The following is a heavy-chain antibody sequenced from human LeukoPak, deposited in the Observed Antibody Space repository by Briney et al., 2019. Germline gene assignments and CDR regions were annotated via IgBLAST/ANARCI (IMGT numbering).Heavy chain of an antibody. J-gene: IGHJ4*02. CDR1: GFTFSSYG. CDR2: ISGSGGST. CDR3: AKEGIAVARPLDY. Sequence: GGSLRLSRAASGFTFSSYGMHWVRQAPGKGLEWVSAISGSGGSTYYADSVKGRFTISRDNSKNTLYLQMNSLRAEDTAVYYCAKEGIAVARPLDYWGQGILVTVSS. V-gene: IGHV3-23*01. D-gene: IGHD6-19*01.